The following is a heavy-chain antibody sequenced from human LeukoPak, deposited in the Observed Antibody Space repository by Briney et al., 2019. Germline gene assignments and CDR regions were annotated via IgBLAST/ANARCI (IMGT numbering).Heavy chain of an antibody. CDR3: AREGVTEAAAKNTDVYSPGVLDP. V-gene: IGHV4-39*07. CDR2: IYYSGST. J-gene: IGHJ5*02. CDR1: GGSISSSSYY. Sequence: PSETLSLTCTVSGGSISSSSYYWGWIRPPPGKGLEWVGSIYYSGSTYYNPSLKSRVTMSVDTSKNQFSLKLSSVTAADTAVYYCAREGVTEAAAKNTDVYSPGVLDPWGQGTLVTVSS. D-gene: IGHD6-13*01.